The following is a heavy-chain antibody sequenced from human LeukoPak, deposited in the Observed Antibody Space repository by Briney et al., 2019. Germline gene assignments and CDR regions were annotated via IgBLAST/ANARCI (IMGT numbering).Heavy chain of an antibody. CDR1: GFTFSNAC. V-gene: IGHV3-15*01. CDR3: VTGGHYFGT. Sequence: GGSLRLSCAASGFTFSNACMSWVRQAPGKGLEWVGHIKSKADGGTTDFAAPVKGRFTISRDDSKNTLFLQMNSLKTDDTAVYHCVTGGHYFGTWGQGTLVTVSP. J-gene: IGHJ5*02. CDR2: IKSKADGGTT. D-gene: IGHD3-10*01.